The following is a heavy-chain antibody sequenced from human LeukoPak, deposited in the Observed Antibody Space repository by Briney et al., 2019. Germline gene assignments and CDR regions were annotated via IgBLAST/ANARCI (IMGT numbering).Heavy chain of an antibody. J-gene: IGHJ4*02. D-gene: IGHD3-16*01. CDR2: INHSGST. Sequence: KPSETLSLTCAVYGGSFSGYYWCWIRQPPGKGLEWIGEINHSGSTNYNPSLKSRVTISVDTSKNQFSLKLSSVTAADTAVYYCARGGIGAFLYWGQGTLVTVSS. V-gene: IGHV4-34*01. CDR1: GGSFSGYY. CDR3: ARGGIGAFLY.